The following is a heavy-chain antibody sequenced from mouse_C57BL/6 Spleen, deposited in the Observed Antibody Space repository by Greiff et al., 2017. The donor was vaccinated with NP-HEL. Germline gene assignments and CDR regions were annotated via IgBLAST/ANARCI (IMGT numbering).Heavy chain of an antibody. D-gene: IGHD1-1*01. CDR3: ARGSPSWYFDY. CDR2: INPNNGGT. Sequence: VQLQQSGPELVKPGASVKISCKASGYTFTDYYMNWVKQSHGKSLEWIGDINPNNGGTSYNQKFKGKATLTVDKSSSTAYMELRSLTSEDSAVYYCARGSPSWYFDYWGQGTTLTVSS. J-gene: IGHJ2*01. CDR1: GYTFTDYY. V-gene: IGHV1-26*01.